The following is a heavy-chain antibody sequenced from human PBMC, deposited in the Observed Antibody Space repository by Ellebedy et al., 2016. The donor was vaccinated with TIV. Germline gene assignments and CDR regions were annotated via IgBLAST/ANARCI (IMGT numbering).Heavy chain of an antibody. CDR2: IFYNGSA. V-gene: IGHV4-39*02. CDR3: AKARREDTVVRLTPCNWFDP. J-gene: IGHJ5*02. CDR1: GGSISSTSSY. Sequence: MPSETLSLTCSVSGGSISSTSSYWAWIRQSPGKGLEWIGSIFYNGSASYNPSLKSRVTASIDTSKNYFSLKVHSVTAADTAVYYCAKARREDTVVRLTPCNWFDPWGQGTLVTVSS. D-gene: IGHD3-10*01.